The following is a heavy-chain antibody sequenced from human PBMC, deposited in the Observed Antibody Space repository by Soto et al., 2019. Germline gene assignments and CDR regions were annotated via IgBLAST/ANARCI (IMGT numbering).Heavy chain of an antibody. V-gene: IGHV4-59*08. CDR1: GGSISSYY. D-gene: IGHD4-17*01. CDR3: ARRYGGHFDY. J-gene: IGHJ4*02. CDR2: IYYSGST. Sequence: QVQLQESGPGLVKPSETLSLTCTVSGGSISSYYWSWIRQPPGKGLEWIGYIYYSGSTNYNPSLKSRVPLSVDTSKNQFSLKLCSVTAADTAVYYCARRYGGHFDYWGQGTLVTVSS.